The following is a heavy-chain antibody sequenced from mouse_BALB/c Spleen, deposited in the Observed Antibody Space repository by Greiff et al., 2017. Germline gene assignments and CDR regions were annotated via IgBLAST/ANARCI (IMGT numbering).Heavy chain of an antibody. Sequence: EVQRVESGGGLVQPGGSLKLSCAASGFTFSSYGMSWVRQTPDKRLELVATINSNGGSTYYPDIVKGRFTISRDNAKNTLYLQMSSLKSEDTAMYYCARERYGYDGFAYWGQGTLVTVSA. CDR3: ARERYGYDGFAY. D-gene: IGHD2-2*01. J-gene: IGHJ3*01. V-gene: IGHV5-6-3*01. CDR2: INSNGGST. CDR1: GFTFSSYG.